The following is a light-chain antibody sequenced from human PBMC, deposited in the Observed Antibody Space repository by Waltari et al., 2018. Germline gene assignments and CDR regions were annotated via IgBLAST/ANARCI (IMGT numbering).Light chain of an antibody. Sequence: QSVLTQPPSVSGAPGQRVTISCTGSSSNLGPGHDVHWYQHFPGPGPKLILYSDTHRPSGVPDRFSGSKSGTSASLAVTGLQADDEADYYCQSYDRSLSGSVFGGGTKLTVL. CDR3: QSYDRSLSGSV. J-gene: IGLJ3*02. CDR2: SDT. CDR1: SSNLGPGHD. V-gene: IGLV1-40*01.